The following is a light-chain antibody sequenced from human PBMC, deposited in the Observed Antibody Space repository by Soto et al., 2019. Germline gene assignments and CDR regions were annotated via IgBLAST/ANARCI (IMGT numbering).Light chain of an antibody. CDR1: SSDIGGYNF. Sequence: QSALTQPASVSGSPGQSITISCTGTSSDIGGYNFVSWYQHHPGKATKVMIYEVFYRPSGVSNRFSGSKYGNTAALTISGLQVEDEADYYCMSYTDSVTFVFGTGTKRTVL. V-gene: IGLV2-14*01. J-gene: IGLJ1*01. CDR3: MSYTDSVTFV. CDR2: EVF.